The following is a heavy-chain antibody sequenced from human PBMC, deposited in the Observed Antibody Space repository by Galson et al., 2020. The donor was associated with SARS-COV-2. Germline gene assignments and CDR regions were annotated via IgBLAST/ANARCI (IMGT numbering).Heavy chain of an antibody. D-gene: IGHD3-3*01. J-gene: IGHJ4*02. CDR1: GFPFSGNA. CDR2: ISDDGKKR. Sequence: SLRLSCAASGFPFSGNAMHWVRQAPGKGLEWVTVISDDGKKRYYAESVRGRFAISRDNSENTLYLQMNSLRPDDTAIYYCATERYDNSRGLESWGQGTLVTVSS. CDR3: ATERYDNSRGLES. V-gene: IGHV3-30*09.